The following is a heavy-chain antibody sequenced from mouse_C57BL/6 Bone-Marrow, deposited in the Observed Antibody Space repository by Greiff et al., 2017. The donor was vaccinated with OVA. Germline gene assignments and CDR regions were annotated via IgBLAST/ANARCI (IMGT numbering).Heavy chain of an antibody. CDR2: IYPSDSET. CDR1: GYTFTSYW. CDR3: ASGSNDWYFDV. D-gene: IGHD1-1*02. V-gene: IGHV1-61*01. J-gene: IGHJ1*03. Sequence: QVQLQQPGAELVRPGSSVKLSCKASGYTFTSYWMDWVKQRPGQGLEWIGNIYPSDSETHYNQKFKDKATLTVDKSSSTAYMQLSSLTSADYAVDYCASGSNDWYFDVWGTGTTVTVSS.